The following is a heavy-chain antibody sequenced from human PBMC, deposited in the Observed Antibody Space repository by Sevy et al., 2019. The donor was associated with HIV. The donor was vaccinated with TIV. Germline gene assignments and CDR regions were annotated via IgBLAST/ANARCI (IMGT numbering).Heavy chain of an antibody. D-gene: IGHD3-16*02. Sequence: GGSLSLSCQASGLPLSTAWMTWVGRAQGRGRGWVGRIKAKPMGGTTDYAAPVKGRFTISRDDSKNPLYLQMNSLKTEDTAVYYCTQAIGDYIWGSYRFDYWGQGTLVTVSS. V-gene: IGHV3-15*01. J-gene: IGHJ4*02. CDR1: GLPLSTAW. CDR3: TQAIGDYIWGSYRFDY. CDR2: IKAKPMGGTT.